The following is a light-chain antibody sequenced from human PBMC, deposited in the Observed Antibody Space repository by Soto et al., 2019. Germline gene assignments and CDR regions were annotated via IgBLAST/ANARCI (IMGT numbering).Light chain of an antibody. CDR3: QQYGSSSPWT. CDR1: QSVSSSY. V-gene: IGKV3-20*01. J-gene: IGKJ1*01. Sequence: EIVLTQSPGTLSLSPGERATLSCRASQSVSSSYLAWYQQKPGQAPRLLIYGASSRATGLQDRFSGTGSGADFTLTISSLEGEDFAVYYCQQYGSSSPWTFGQGTEVEI. CDR2: GAS.